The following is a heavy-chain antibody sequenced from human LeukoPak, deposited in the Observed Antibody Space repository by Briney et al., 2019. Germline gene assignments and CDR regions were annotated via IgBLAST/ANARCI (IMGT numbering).Heavy chain of an antibody. CDR1: GASISTGGFY. J-gene: IGHJ5*02. CDR3: ARALVWPVRTIPYNWFDP. Sequence: SQTLSLTCTVSGASISTGGFYWTWIRQPVGKGLEWIGYIYQSGSKYYSPSLKSRVTLSLDRSQNQFSLNLDSVTAADTAVYYCARALVWPVRTIPYNWFDPWGQGTLVTVSS. CDR2: IYQSGSK. V-gene: IGHV4-30-2*01. D-gene: IGHD4/OR15-4a*01.